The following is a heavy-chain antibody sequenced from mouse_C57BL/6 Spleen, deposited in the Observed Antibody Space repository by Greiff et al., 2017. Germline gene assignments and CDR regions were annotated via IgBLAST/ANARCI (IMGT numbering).Heavy chain of an antibody. CDR1: GYTFPSYW. V-gene: IGHV1-69*01. Sequence: QVQLQQPGAELVMPGASVKLSCKASGYTFPSYWMHWVKQRPGQGLEWIGEIDPSDSYTNYNQKFKGKSTLTVDKSSSTAYMQLSSLTSEDSAVYYCARRGDGTPFDYWGQGTTLTVSS. D-gene: IGHD1-1*01. CDR2: IDPSDSYT. J-gene: IGHJ2*01. CDR3: ARRGDGTPFDY.